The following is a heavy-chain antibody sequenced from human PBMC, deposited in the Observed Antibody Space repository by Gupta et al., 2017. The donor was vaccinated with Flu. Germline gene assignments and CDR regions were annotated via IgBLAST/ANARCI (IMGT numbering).Heavy chain of an antibody. CDR3: VRGLGAYYTAWGYVDY. Sequence: EVQLVESGGGLVQPGGSLRLSCAVSGFTFSDYAMHWVRQVTGKGLEWVSAIGTAGDTFYPGSVEGRFTISRENAKNSLYLQMNNLRAGDTAVYYCVRGLGAYYTAWGYVDYWGHGTLVAVS. J-gene: IGHJ4*01. D-gene: IGHD4-17*01. CDR1: GFTFSDYA. V-gene: IGHV3-13*01. CDR2: IGTAGDT.